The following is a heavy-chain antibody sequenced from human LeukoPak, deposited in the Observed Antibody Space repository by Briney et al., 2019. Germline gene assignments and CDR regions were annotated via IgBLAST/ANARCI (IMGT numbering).Heavy chain of an antibody. J-gene: IGHJ4*02. Sequence: SLRLSCAASGFTFSSYWMSWVRQAPGKGLEWVANIKQDGSEKYYVDSVKGRFTISRDNAKNSLYLQMNSLRAEDTAVYYCARLMYYYGSGSYLYWGQGTLVTVSS. CDR2: IKQDGSEK. CDR3: ARLMYYYGSGSYLY. CDR1: GFTFSSYW. V-gene: IGHV3-7*01. D-gene: IGHD3-10*01.